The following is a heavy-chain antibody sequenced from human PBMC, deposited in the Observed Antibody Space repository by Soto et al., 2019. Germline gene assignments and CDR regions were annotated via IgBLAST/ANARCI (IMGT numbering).Heavy chain of an antibody. CDR3: ARSDDSTSYPLDV. D-gene: IGHD4-4*01. CDR1: GYTFTNYY. J-gene: IGHJ6*02. CDR2: MNPRSGGS. Sequence: VASVKVSCKASGYTFTNYYMHWLRQAPGQGLEWMGWMNPRSGGSKYAQAFQDRVTMTRDASISTAYMEMTSLRHGDTAVYFCARSDDSTSYPLDVWGQGTTVTVSS. V-gene: IGHV1-2*02.